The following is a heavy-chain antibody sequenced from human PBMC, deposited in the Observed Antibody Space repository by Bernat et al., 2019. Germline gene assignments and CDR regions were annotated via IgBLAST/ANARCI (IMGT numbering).Heavy chain of an antibody. Sequence: QVQLVESGGGVVQPGRSLRLSCAASGFTFSSYGMHWVRQAPGKGLEWVAVIWYDGSNKYYAASVKGRFTISRDNSKNTLYLQMNSLRAEDTAVYYCARSGGPRSSTDAFDIWGQGTMVTVSS. CDR2: IWYDGSNK. CDR1: GFTFSSYG. J-gene: IGHJ3*02. D-gene: IGHD6-13*01. CDR3: ARSGGPRSSTDAFDI. V-gene: IGHV3-33*01.